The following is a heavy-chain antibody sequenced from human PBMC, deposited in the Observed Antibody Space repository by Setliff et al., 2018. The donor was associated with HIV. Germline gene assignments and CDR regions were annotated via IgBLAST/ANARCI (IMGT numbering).Heavy chain of an antibody. J-gene: IGHJ3*02. Sequence: SVKVSCKASGGTFTNYAITWVRQAPGQGLEWMGRIIPIYGTANSAQKFQGRVTITADESTSTAYMELSTLRSEDAAVYFCARDGGYSGHQWFGDAFDIWGQGTMVTVSS. CDR1: GGTFTNYA. CDR3: ARDGGYSGHQWFGDAFDI. V-gene: IGHV1-69*13. CDR2: IIPIYGTA. D-gene: IGHD5-12*01.